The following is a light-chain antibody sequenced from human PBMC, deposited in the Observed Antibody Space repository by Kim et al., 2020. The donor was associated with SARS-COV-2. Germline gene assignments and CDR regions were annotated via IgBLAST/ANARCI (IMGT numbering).Light chain of an antibody. J-gene: IGKJ2*01. CDR2: GAS. CDR1: QSVSTN. V-gene: IGKV3-15*01. Sequence: IVMTQSPATLSVSPGERATLYCRASQSVSTNLAWYQQKPGQAPGLLIYGASTRATGVPDRFSGSGSGTEFTLTISSLQPEDFAVYYCQQCDTSPHTLGQGTKLEI. CDR3: QQCDTSPHT.